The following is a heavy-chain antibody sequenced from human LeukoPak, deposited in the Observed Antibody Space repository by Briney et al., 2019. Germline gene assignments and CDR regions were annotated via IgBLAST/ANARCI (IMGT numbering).Heavy chain of an antibody. CDR3: AKDLGVSRFFDY. V-gene: IGHV3-53*01. D-gene: IGHD3-10*01. CDR2: IYSGGST. CDR1: GFTVSSNY. J-gene: IGHJ4*02. Sequence: GGSRRLSCAASGFTVSSNYMSWVRQAPGKGLEWVSVIYSGGSTYYADSVKGRFTISRDNSRNTLYLQMNSLRAEDTAVYYCAKDLGVSRFFDYWGQGILVTVS.